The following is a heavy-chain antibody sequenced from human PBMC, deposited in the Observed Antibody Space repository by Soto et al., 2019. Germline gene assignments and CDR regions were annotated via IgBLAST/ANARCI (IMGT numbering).Heavy chain of an antibody. CDR1: GYTFTSYY. V-gene: IGHV1-46*03. Sequence: ASVKVSCKASGYTFTSYYMHWVRQAPGQGLEWMGIINPSGGSTSYAQKFQGRVTMTRDTSTSTVYMELSSLRSEDTAVYYCARAKEGLGYCSGGSCYSFDYWGQGTLVTVSS. J-gene: IGHJ4*02. CDR3: ARAKEGLGYCSGGSCYSFDY. CDR2: INPSGGST. D-gene: IGHD2-15*01.